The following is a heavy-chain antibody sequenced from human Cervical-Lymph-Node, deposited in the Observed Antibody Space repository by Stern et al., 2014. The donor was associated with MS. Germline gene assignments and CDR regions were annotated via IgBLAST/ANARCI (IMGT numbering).Heavy chain of an antibody. V-gene: IGHV3-64D*06. CDR1: GFMFNDYT. Sequence: EVQLVESGGGLVQRGGSLRLSCSASGFMFNDYTMHWVRQAPGKGLEYVSAINSHGNSTYYAESVKGRFTISRDNSKNTVYLQMTSLTSGDTAVYYCVKDLVVVVADPQIPFDWYYYGMDVWGQGTTVTVSS. D-gene: IGHD2-15*01. J-gene: IGHJ6*02. CDR2: INSHGNST. CDR3: VKDLVVVVADPQIPFDWYYYGMDV.